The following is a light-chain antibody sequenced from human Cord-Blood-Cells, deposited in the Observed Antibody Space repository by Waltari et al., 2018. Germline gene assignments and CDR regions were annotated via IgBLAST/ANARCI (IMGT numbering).Light chain of an antibody. Sequence: DIVMTQSPDSLAVSLGERATINCKSSPGVLYSSNNKNYLAWYQQKPGQPPKLLIYWASTRESGVPDRFSGSGSGTDVTLTISSLQAEDVAVYYCQQYYSTPLTFGGGTKVEIK. CDR3: QQYYSTPLT. CDR2: WAS. CDR1: PGVLYSSNNKNY. J-gene: IGKJ4*01. V-gene: IGKV4-1*01.